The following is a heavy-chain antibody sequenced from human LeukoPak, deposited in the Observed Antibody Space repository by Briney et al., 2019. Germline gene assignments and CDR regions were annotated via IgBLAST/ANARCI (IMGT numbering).Heavy chain of an antibody. D-gene: IGHD2-2*01. V-gene: IGHV3-74*01. CDR1: GFTFSSYW. J-gene: IGHJ4*02. CDR3: AKELGYCSSTSCLADY. Sequence: GGSLRLSCVASGFTFSSYWMHWVRQDPRKGLVWVSRINGDGRNINYADSVRGRFTISRDNAKNTLYLQMNTLRVEDTAVYYCAKELGYCSSTSCLADYWGQGTLVTVSS. CDR2: INGDGRNI.